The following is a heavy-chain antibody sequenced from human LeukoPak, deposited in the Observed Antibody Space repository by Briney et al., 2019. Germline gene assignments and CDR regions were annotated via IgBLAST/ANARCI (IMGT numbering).Heavy chain of an antibody. D-gene: IGHD3-16*01. CDR1: GFTFSDYY. CDR3: ARDDALGDNALDI. Sequence: GGSLRLSCAASGFTFSDYYMSWIRQAPGKGLEWVAVILNDGSQEKYADSVKGRFTISRDNSKNTLFLQMNSLRAEDSAVYYCARDDALGDNALDIWGQGTMVTVSS. V-gene: IGHV3-33*08. CDR2: ILNDGSQE. J-gene: IGHJ3*02.